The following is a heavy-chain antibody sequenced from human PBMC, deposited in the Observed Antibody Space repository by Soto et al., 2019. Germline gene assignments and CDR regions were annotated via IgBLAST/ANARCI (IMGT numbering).Heavy chain of an antibody. Sequence: APGPTLVNPTQTLTLTCTFSGFSLSTSGMCVGWIRQPPGKALEWLARIDWDDDKYYSTSLKTRLTISKDTSKNQVVLTMTNMDPADTGTYYCGRMVTSSWYRSGWFDPWGQGALVTVSS. D-gene: IGHD6-13*01. V-gene: IGHV2-70*11. CDR1: GFSLSTSGMC. CDR3: GRMVTSSWYRSGWFDP. CDR2: IDWDDDK. J-gene: IGHJ5*02.